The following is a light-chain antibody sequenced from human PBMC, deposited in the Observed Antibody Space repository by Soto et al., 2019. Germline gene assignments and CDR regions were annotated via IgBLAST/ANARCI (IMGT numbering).Light chain of an antibody. CDR2: EVS. V-gene: IGLV2-8*01. J-gene: IGLJ1*01. Sequence: QSVLAQPPSASGSPGQSVTISCTGTSSDVGGYNYVSWYQQHPGKAPKLMIYEVSKRPSGVPDRFSGSKSGNTASLTVSGLQAEDEADYYCSSYAGSNNQVFGXGTKVTVL. CDR1: SSDVGGYNY. CDR3: SSYAGSNNQV.